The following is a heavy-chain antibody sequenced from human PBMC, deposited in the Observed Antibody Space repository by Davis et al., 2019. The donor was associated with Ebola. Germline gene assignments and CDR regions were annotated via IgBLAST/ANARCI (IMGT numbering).Heavy chain of an antibody. CDR3: ARSVGSIAARRLGSWFDP. V-gene: IGHV1-18*01. Sequence: ASVKVSCKASGYTFTSYGISWVRQAPGQGLEWMGWISAYNGNTNYAQKLQGRVTMTTDTSTSTAYMELRSLRSDDTAVYYCARSVGSIAARRLGSWFDPWGQGTLVTVSS. J-gene: IGHJ5*02. CDR2: ISAYNGNT. CDR1: GYTFTSYG. D-gene: IGHD6-6*01.